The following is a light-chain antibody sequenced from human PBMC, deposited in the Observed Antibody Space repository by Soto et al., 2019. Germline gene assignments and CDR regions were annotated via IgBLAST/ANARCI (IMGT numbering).Light chain of an antibody. Sequence: QSALTQPRSVSGSPGQSVTISCTGTSSDVGGYNYVSWYQQHPGKAPKLMIYDVSKRPSGVPDRFSGSKSGNTASLTISGLQAEDEADYYCCSYAGSYTSSHVFGTGTKLTVL. CDR3: CSYAGSYTSSHV. V-gene: IGLV2-11*01. CDR2: DVS. J-gene: IGLJ1*01. CDR1: SSDVGGYNY.